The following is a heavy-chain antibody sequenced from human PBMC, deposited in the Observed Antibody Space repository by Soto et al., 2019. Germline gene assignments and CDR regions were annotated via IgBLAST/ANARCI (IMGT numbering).Heavy chain of an antibody. V-gene: IGHV3-7*03. CDR2: IKQDGSEK. CDR1: GFTFSSYW. J-gene: IGHJ6*02. Sequence: GGSLRLSCAASGFTFSSYWMSWVRQAPGKGLEWVANIKQDGSEKYYVDSVKGRFTISRDNAKNSLYLQMNSLRAEDTAVYYCARDRGSSWFYYYYYGMDVWGQGTTITVSS. D-gene: IGHD6-13*01. CDR3: ARDRGSSWFYYYYYGMDV.